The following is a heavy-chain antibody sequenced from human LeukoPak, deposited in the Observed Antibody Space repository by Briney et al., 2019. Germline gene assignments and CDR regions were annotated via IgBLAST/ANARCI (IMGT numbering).Heavy chain of an antibody. D-gene: IGHD3-22*01. CDR2: IGHDGADK. Sequence: GGSLRLSCAASGFTFSSYGMHWVRQAPGKGLEWVALIGHDGADKYYADSVKGRFLISRDNSKNMLFLQMNSLIIEDTAVYYCARNSDYYDYSPQSVWGQGTLVTVS. CDR3: ARNSDYYDYSPQSV. J-gene: IGHJ4*02. V-gene: IGHV3-30*19. CDR1: GFTFSSYG.